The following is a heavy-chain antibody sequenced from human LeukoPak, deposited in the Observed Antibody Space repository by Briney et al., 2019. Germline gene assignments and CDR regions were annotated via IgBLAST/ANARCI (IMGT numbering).Heavy chain of an antibody. V-gene: IGHV3-48*03. Sequence: GGSLRLSCAASGFTFSSYEMNWVRQPPGKGLEWVSYISSSGSTIYYAASVKGRFTISRDNAQNSLYLQMNSLRAEDTAVYYCARDYSSGWYYFDYWGQGTLVTVSS. CDR1: GFTFSSYE. CDR2: ISSSGSTI. D-gene: IGHD6-19*01. J-gene: IGHJ4*02. CDR3: ARDYSSGWYYFDY.